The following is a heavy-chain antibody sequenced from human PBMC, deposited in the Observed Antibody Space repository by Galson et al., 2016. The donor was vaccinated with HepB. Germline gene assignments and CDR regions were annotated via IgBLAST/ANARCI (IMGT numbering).Heavy chain of an antibody. CDR2: IWYDGSNK. CDR1: GFTFKNFG. V-gene: IGHV3-33*06. CDR3: AKDYSGSYPIYYFDY. D-gene: IGHD1-26*01. Sequence: SLRLSCAASGFTFKNFGMTWVRQAPGKGLEWVAVIWYDGSNKYYADSVKGRLTISRDNSKNTLYLQMNSLRAEDTAVYFCAKDYSGSYPIYYFDYWGQGTLVTVSS. J-gene: IGHJ4*02.